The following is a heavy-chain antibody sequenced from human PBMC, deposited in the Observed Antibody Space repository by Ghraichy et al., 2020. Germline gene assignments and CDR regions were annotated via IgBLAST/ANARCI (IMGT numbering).Heavy chain of an antibody. CDR2: ISDSGGRT. V-gene: IGHV3-23*01. CDR3: AKALDASSWYLFDP. J-gene: IGHJ5*02. D-gene: IGHD6-13*01. CDR1: GFTFSSYA. Sequence: GGSLRLSCAASGFTFSSYAMSWVHQAPGKGLEWVSGISDSGGRTSYADALKGRFTISRDNTRSTLYLQMNSLRGEDTAVYYCAKALDASSWYLFDPWGQGTLVTVSS.